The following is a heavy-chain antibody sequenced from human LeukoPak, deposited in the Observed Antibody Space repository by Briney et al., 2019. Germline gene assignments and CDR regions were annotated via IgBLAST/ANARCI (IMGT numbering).Heavy chain of an antibody. CDR2: IKEDGSEK. D-gene: IGHD3-22*01. CDR1: GFTFSTYW. Sequence: GGSLRLPCAASGFTFSTYWMSWVRQAPGKGLEWGANIKEDGSEKYYGDSVKGRFTISRDNAKNSLYLQMNSLRAEDTAVYYCARDSSGYQWGQGTLVTVSS. CDR3: ARDSSGYQ. J-gene: IGHJ1*01. V-gene: IGHV3-7*01.